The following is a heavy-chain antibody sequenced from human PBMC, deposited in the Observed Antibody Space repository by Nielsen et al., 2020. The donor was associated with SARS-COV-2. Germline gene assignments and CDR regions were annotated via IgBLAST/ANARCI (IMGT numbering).Heavy chain of an antibody. J-gene: IGHJ4*02. D-gene: IGHD5-12*01. V-gene: IGHV3-33*03. CDR3: AKLRGASGYDYSDY. Sequence: GESLKISCAASGFTFSSYGMHWVRQAPGKGLEWVAVIWYDGSNKYYADSVKGRFTISRDNAKNSLYLQMNSLRAEDTALYYCAKLRGASGYDYSDYWGQGTLVTVSS. CDR2: IWYDGSNK. CDR1: GFTFSSYG.